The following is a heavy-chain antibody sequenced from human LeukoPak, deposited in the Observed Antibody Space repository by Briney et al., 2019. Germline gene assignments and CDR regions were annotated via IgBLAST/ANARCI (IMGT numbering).Heavy chain of an antibody. CDR2: INPNSGGT. CDR3: ARVTYSGSYYPVY. Sequence: ASVKVSCKASGYTFTGYYMHWVRQAPGQGLEWMGWINPNSGGTNYAQKFQGRVTMTRDTSISTAYMELSRPRSDDTAVYYCARVTYSGSYYPVYWGQGTLVTVSS. CDR1: GYTFTGYY. J-gene: IGHJ4*02. V-gene: IGHV1-2*02. D-gene: IGHD1-26*01.